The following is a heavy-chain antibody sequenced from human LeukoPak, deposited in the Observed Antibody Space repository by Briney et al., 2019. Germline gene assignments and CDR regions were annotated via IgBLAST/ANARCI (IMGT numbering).Heavy chain of an antibody. J-gene: IGHJ3*02. CDR2: ISSGGNT. V-gene: IGHV3-53*01. CDR3: ARAAVTTGHAFDI. CDR1: GFTVSNNY. D-gene: IGHD4-17*01. Sequence: GGSLRLSCAASGFTVSNNYMNWVRQAPGKGPEWVSLISSGGNTYYSDSVKGRFTISRDNSKNTLYLQMNSLRAEDTAVYYCARAAVTTGHAFDIWGQGPMVTVSS.